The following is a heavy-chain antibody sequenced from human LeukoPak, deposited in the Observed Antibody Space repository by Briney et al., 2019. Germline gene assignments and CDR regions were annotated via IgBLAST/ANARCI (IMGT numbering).Heavy chain of an antibody. D-gene: IGHD1-26*01. CDR3: AKPKRGSYKTLSYYFDY. Sequence: GGSLRLSCAASGFTFSSYAMSWVRQAPGKGLEWVSAISGSGGSTYYADSVKGRFTISRDNSKNTLYLQMNSLRAEDTAAYYCAKPKRGSYKTLSYYFDYWGQGTLVTVSS. CDR1: GFTFSSYA. V-gene: IGHV3-23*01. J-gene: IGHJ4*02. CDR2: ISGSGGST.